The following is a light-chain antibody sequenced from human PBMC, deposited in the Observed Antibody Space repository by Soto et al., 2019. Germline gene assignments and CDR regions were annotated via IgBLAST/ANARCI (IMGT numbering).Light chain of an antibody. CDR3: QQYNTWPRT. J-gene: IGKJ1*01. CDR2: GAF. CDR1: QSVSSN. V-gene: IGKV3-15*01. Sequence: EIVMTQSPATLSVSPGERATLSCRASQSVSSNLAWYQQKPGQAPNLLIYGAFTRATGIPARFSGTGSGTRFTLTISSLQSEDFAVYFCQQYNTWPRTFGQGPRWKSN.